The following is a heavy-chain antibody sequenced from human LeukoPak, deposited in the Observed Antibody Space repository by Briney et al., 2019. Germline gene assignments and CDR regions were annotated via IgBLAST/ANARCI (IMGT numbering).Heavy chain of an antibody. CDR3: AKDYAYYYGSGIGGFEY. CDR2: ISGSGATT. D-gene: IGHD3-10*01. Sequence: GGSLRLSCAASGFTFSCYAMSWVRQAPGKGLEWVSAISGSGATTYYADSVRGRFTISRDKSNNTLYLQMNSLRAEDTAVYYCAKDYAYYYGSGIGGFEYWGQGTLVTVSS. J-gene: IGHJ4*02. V-gene: IGHV3-23*01. CDR1: GFTFSCYA.